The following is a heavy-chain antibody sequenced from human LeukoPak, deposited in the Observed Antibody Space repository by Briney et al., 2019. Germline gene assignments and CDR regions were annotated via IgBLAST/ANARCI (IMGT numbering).Heavy chain of an antibody. V-gene: IGHV3-23*01. J-gene: IGHJ4*02. CDR1: GFTFSNYA. D-gene: IGHD6-13*01. Sequence: PGGSLRLSCAASGFTFSNYAMSWVRQVPGKGLEWVSVFSGNDGNKYYADSAKGRFTISRDNSKNTLYLEMNSLRAEDTAVYYCAKRSSAVAGHFDSWGQGTLVSVAS. CDR3: AKRSSAVAGHFDS. CDR2: FSGNDGNK.